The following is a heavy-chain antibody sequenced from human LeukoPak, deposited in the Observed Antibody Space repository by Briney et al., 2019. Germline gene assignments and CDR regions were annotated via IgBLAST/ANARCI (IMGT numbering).Heavy chain of an antibody. Sequence: SETLSLTCTVSGGSISSSSYYWGWIRQPPGKGLEWIGSIYYSGSTYYNPSLKSRVTISVDTSKNQFSLKLSSVTAADTAVYYCARLNCGGDCYSDYWGQGTLVTVSS. V-gene: IGHV4-39*01. J-gene: IGHJ4*02. CDR2: IYYSGST. CDR3: ARLNCGGDCYSDY. CDR1: GGSISSSSYY. D-gene: IGHD2-21*02.